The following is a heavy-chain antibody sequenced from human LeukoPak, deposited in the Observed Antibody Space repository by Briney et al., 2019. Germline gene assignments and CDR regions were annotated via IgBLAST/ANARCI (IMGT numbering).Heavy chain of an antibody. CDR2: ISGSGGST. J-gene: IGHJ4*02. CDR1: GFTFDDYA. CDR3: AKAVFGGGNPRGTDY. V-gene: IGHV3-23*01. Sequence: GRSLRLSCAASGFTFDDYAMHWVRQAPGKGLEWVSGISGSGGSTYYADSVKGRFTISRDNSKNTLYLQMNSLRAEDTAVYYCAKAVFGGGNPRGTDYWGQGTLVTVSS. D-gene: IGHD4-23*01.